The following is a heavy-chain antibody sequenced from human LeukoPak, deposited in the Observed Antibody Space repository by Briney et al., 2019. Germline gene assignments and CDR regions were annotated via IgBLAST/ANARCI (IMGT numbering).Heavy chain of an antibody. CDR2: IYYSGST. D-gene: IGHD3-22*01. CDR3: ARWHYDSSGHTAYFDY. CDR1: GGSISSSSYY. Sequence: PSETLSLTCTVSGGSISSSSYYWGWIRQPPGKGLEWIGSIYYSGSTYYNPSLKSRVTISVDTSKNQFSLKLSSVTAADTAVYYCARWHYDSSGHTAYFDYWGQGTLVTVSS. J-gene: IGHJ4*02. V-gene: IGHV4-39*01.